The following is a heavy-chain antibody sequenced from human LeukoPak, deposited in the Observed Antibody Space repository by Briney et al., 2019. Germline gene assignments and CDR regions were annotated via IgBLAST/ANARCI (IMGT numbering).Heavy chain of an antibody. CDR1: GFTFSSYG. J-gene: IGHJ4*02. D-gene: IGHD3-9*01. CDR3: AKDYDILTGYNMYFDY. Sequence: GGSLRLSCAASGFTFSSYGMHWVRQAPGKGREWVTFIRYDGTNKYYADSVKGRFTISRDNSKNTLYVQMNSLRAEDTAVYYCAKDYDILTGYNMYFDYWGQGTLVTVSS. CDR2: IRYDGTNK. V-gene: IGHV3-30*02.